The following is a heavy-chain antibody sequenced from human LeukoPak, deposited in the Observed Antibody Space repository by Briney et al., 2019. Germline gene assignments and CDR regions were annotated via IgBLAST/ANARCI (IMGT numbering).Heavy chain of an antibody. CDR3: ARDSGIRDSIDY. Sequence: GGSLRLSCVASGFTLGDSALHWVRQAPGKGLEWISLISGDGDNTYYADSVKGRFTISRDNAKNSLYLQMNTLRVEDTAVYYCARDSGIRDSIDYWGQGTLVTVSS. CDR2: ISGDGDNT. CDR1: GFTLGDSA. D-gene: IGHD3-10*01. V-gene: IGHV3-43*02. J-gene: IGHJ4*02.